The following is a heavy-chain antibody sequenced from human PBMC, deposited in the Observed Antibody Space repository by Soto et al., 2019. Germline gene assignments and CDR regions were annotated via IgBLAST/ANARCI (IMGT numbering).Heavy chain of an antibody. V-gene: IGHV4-34*01. Sequence: QVQLQQWGAGLLKPSETLSLTCAVYGGSFSGYYWSWIRQPPGKGLEWIGEINHSGSTNYNPSLKSRVTISVDTSKNQFSLKLSSVTAADTAVYYCARAVAGIIGYWGQGTLVTVSS. J-gene: IGHJ4*02. D-gene: IGHD6-19*01. CDR2: INHSGST. CDR1: GGSFSGYY. CDR3: ARAVAGIIGY.